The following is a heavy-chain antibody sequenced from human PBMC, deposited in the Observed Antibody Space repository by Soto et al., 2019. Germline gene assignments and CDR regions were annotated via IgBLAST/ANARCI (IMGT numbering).Heavy chain of an antibody. Sequence: SETLSLTCAVYGGSFSGYYWSWIRQPPGKGLEWIGEINHSGSTNYNPSLKSRVTISVDTSKNQFSLKLSSVTAADTAVYYCARGKDIVVVPAAPRDAFDIWGQGTMVTVSS. J-gene: IGHJ3*02. D-gene: IGHD2-2*01. CDR2: INHSGST. CDR1: GGSFSGYY. CDR3: ARGKDIVVVPAAPRDAFDI. V-gene: IGHV4-34*01.